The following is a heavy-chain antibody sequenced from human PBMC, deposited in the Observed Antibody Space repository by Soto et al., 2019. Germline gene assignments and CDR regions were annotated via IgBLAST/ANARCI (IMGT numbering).Heavy chain of an antibody. CDR2: VYHSGTT. CDR1: GGSISDNW. CDR3: ARGGIYSGYDYYFDY. D-gene: IGHD5-12*01. Sequence: SETLSLTCAVSGGSISDNWWSWVRQPPGKGLEWIGEVYHSGTTYYNPSLKSRVTISLDKSISTAYLQWSSLKASDTAMYYCARGGIYSGYDYYFDYWGQGTLVTVSS. V-gene: IGHV4-4*02. J-gene: IGHJ4*02.